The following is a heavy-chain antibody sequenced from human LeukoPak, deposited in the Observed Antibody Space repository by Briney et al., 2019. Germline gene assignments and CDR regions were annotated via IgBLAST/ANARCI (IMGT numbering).Heavy chain of an antibody. CDR2: IIPIFGTA. Sequence: ASVTVSCTASGGTFSSYAIGWVLQAPGQGLEWMGRIIPIFGTANYAQKFQGRVTITTDGSTSTAYMELSSMRSEDTVVYYCARDLGGYYYDSSGNNGDYWGQGTLVTVSS. CDR1: GGTFSSYA. V-gene: IGHV1-69*05. J-gene: IGHJ4*02. D-gene: IGHD3-22*01. CDR3: ARDLGGYYYDSSGNNGDY.